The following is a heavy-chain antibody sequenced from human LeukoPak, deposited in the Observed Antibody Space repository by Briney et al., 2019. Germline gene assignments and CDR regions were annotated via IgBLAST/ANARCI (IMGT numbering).Heavy chain of an antibody. CDR2: ISGGGDIT. J-gene: IGHJ4*02. V-gene: IGHV3-23*01. D-gene: IGHD2-21*02. CDR1: GFNFANHA. CDR3: VREDTPATANY. Sequence: GGSLRLSCAASGFNFANHAMSWVRQTPGKRLEWVSAISGGGDITYYADSATGRFPISRDNSKDTLFLQMHSLRPGDTAVYYCVREDTPATANYWGQGTLVTISS.